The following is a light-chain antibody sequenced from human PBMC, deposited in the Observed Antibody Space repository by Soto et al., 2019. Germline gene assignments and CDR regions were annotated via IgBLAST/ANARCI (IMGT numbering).Light chain of an antibody. V-gene: IGKV1-9*01. CDR2: AAS. Sequence: IQLTQSPSSLSASVGDRVTITCRASQGISSYLAWYQQKPGKAPNLLIYAASTLQGGVPSRFSGSGSGTDFTLTISSLQPEDLATYYCQQLNSYPLTFGGGTKVDIK. CDR3: QQLNSYPLT. J-gene: IGKJ4*01. CDR1: QGISSY.